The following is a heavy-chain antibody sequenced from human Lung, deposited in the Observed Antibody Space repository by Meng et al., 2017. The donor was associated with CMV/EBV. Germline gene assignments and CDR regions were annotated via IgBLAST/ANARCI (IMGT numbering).Heavy chain of an antibody. D-gene: IGHD5-24*01. Sequence: ASXXVSXKASGYTFTSYHIHWVRQAPGQGLECMGRINPSGGRTSYAHNFQGRVTMTRDTSTSTVYMELSSLRSGDTAVYYCARGRDPSGNWYIDYWGQGSXVTVSS. J-gene: IGHJ4*02. CDR1: GYTFTSYH. V-gene: IGHV1-46*01. CDR2: INPSGGRT. CDR3: ARGRDPSGNWYIDY.